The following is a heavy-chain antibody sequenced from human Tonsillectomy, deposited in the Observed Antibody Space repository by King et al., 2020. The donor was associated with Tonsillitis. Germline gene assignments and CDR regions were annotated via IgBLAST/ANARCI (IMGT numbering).Heavy chain of an antibody. CDR3: AKVGGGQYTSAWFLTN. CDR1: GFTFDDYS. J-gene: IGHJ4*02. D-gene: IGHD6-19*01. CDR2: ISWDGAST. Sequence: VQLVESGGIMVQPGGSLRLSCAASGFTFDDYSMHWVRQAPGKRLEWVSLISWDGASTYYADSVKGRFTISRDNRKNSVYLQMNGLRTEDAALYYCAKVGGGQYTSAWFLTNWGQGTLVIVSS. V-gene: IGHV3-43*01.